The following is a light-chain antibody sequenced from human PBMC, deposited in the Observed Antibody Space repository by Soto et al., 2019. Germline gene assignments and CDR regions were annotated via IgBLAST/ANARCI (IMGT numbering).Light chain of an antibody. CDR2: AAS. V-gene: IGKV3-20*01. Sequence: EIVLTQSPGTLSLSPGERATLSCRASQSVSSDYLAWYQQKPGQAPRLLIYAASSRAPGIPDRFSGSGSGTDFTLTISRLETEDFAVFYCQQYGISPYTFGQGTKLEIK. CDR3: QQYGISPYT. J-gene: IGKJ2*01. CDR1: QSVSSDY.